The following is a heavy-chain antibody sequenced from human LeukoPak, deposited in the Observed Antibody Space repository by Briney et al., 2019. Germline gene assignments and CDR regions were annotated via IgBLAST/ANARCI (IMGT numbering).Heavy chain of an antibody. J-gene: IGHJ4*02. CDR3: GAGILFLDY. CDR1: GFSFSTYG. V-gene: IGHV3-30*03. Sequence: GRSLRLSCAASGFSFSTYGMHWVRQAPGKGLGWVALISYDGSNKYYADSVKGRFTISRDNSKNTLYLQMNSLKTEDTAVYYCGAGILFLDYWGQGTLVTVSS. D-gene: IGHD3-3*01. CDR2: ISYDGSNK.